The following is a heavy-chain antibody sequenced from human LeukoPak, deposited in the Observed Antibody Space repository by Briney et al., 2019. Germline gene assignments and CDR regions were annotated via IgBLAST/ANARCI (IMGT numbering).Heavy chain of an antibody. CDR1: GYTLTSFS. Sequence: GASVKVSCKASGYTLTSFSVSWVRQAPGQGLEWMGWISAYNGDTNYAQKLQGRVTLTTDTSTNTAYMELRSLRSDDTAVYYCARGDCSGGSCFLPEYFQHRGQGTLVTVSS. D-gene: IGHD2-15*01. CDR2: ISAYNGDT. CDR3: ARGDCSGGSCFLPEYFQH. V-gene: IGHV1-18*01. J-gene: IGHJ1*01.